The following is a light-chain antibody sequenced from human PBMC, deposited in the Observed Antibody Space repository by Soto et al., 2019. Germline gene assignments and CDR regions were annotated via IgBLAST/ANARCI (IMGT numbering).Light chain of an antibody. CDR3: QQCYSYPWT. J-gene: IGKJ1*01. CDR2: AAS. CDR1: QIISTY. Sequence: DIQMTQFPSSLSASVGDRVTITCRASQIISTYLNWYQQRSGKAPKLLIYAASSLQSGVPSRFSGSGSGTDSTLTISSLQPEDFATYFCQQCYSYPWTFGQGTKVDSK. V-gene: IGKV1-39*01.